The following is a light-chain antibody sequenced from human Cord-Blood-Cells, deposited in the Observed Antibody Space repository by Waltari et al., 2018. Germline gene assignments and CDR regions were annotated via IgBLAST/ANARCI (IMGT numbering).Light chain of an antibody. CDR1: QSVSSIY. Sequence: TVLTQSPGTLSLSQGERATSSCRASQSVSSIYLAWYQQKPGQAPRLLIYGASSRATGIPDRFSGSGSGTDFTLTISRLEPEDFAVYYCQQYGSAPYTFGEGTKLEIK. CDR3: QQYGSAPYT. V-gene: IGKV3-20*01. J-gene: IGKJ2*01. CDR2: GAS.